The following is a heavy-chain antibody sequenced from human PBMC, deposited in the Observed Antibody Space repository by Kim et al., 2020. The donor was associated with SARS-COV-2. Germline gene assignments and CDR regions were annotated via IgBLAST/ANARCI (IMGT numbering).Heavy chain of an antibody. CDR2: VSYTGST. V-gene: IGHV4-30-4*01. Sequence: SGTLSLTCSVSGAYISSGDYYWSWLRQPPGKGLEWIGYVSYTGSTYFNPSLKSPFTISLDASKTHFSLQLDSVTATDTAMYFCARVASAAWSYFDYWGQGILVTVSS. CDR1: GAYISSGDYY. J-gene: IGHJ4*02. D-gene: IGHD2-21*01. CDR3: ARVASAAWSYFDY.